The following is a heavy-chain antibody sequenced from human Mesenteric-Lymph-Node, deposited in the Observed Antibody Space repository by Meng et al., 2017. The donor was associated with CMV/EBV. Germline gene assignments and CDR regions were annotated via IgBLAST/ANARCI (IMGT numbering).Heavy chain of an antibody. D-gene: IGHD4-17*01. V-gene: IGHV3-23*01. CDR1: FTFSDYV. J-gene: IGHJ5*02. CDR2: IRRGGGST. Sequence: FTFSDYVMSWVRQAPGKGLEWVSSIRRGGGSTWYADSVKGRFTISRDNSKNTLYLQMSSLRAEDTAVYYCAKTGGADDYANIWFDPWGQGTLVTVSS. CDR3: AKTGGADDYANIWFDP.